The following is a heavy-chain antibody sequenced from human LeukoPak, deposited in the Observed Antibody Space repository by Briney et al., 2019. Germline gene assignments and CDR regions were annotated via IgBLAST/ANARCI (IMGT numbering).Heavy chain of an antibody. CDR3: ARAGVAYSDYYYYMDV. J-gene: IGHJ6*03. D-gene: IGHD2-15*01. Sequence: GGSLRLSCAASGFTFSGYSMNWVRQAPGKGPEWLSFISRSSGTIYYADSVKGRFTISRDSAKNSLYLQMNTLRAEDTAVYYCARAGVAYSDYYYYMDVWGKGTTVTVSS. V-gene: IGHV3-48*04. CDR1: GFTFSGYS. CDR2: ISRSSGTI.